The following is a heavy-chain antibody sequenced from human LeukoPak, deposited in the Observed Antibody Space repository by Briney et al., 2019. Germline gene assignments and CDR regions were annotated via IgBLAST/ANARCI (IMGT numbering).Heavy chain of an antibody. CDR3: ARVMGDLASLYHMDV. J-gene: IGHJ6*03. D-gene: IGHD3-16*01. V-gene: IGHV4-59*11. CDR2: VYYSGST. CDR1: GGSISGPH. Sequence: SETLSLTCTVSGGSISGPHWSWVRQPPGKGLEWIGDVYYSGSTHQNPSLKSRVTISVDTSKNQSSLKLRSVTAADTAVYYCARVMGDLASLYHMDVWGKGTTVTVSS.